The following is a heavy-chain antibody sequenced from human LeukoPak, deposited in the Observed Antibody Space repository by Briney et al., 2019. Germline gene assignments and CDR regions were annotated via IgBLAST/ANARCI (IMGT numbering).Heavy chain of an antibody. CDR1: GFTFSSYS. CDR2: IWYDGSNK. CDR3: AKDRSYSYGTDYFDY. D-gene: IGHD5-18*01. J-gene: IGHJ4*02. V-gene: IGHV3-33*06. Sequence: GGSLRLSCAASGFTFSSYSMHWVRQAPGKGLEWVAVIWYDGSNKYYADSVKGRFTISRDNSKNTLYLQMNSLRAEDTAGYYCAKDRSYSYGTDYFDYWGQGTLVTVSS.